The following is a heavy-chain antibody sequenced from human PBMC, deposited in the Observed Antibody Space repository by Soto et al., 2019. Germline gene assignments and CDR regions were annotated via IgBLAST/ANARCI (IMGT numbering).Heavy chain of an antibody. D-gene: IGHD7-27*01. Sequence: ALRLSCGDSGFTFTNYELNWFRQAPLKGLEWVSSISGTGGSTFYAGSAKGRFTISRDNSKNTLFLQMTSLRAEDTAVYYCGKGNSKWGTGDAFDIWAKGLWSPYPQ. CDR1: GFTFTNYE. V-gene: IGHV3-23*01. CDR2: ISGTGGST. CDR3: GKGNSKWGTGDAFDI. J-gene: IGHJ3*02.